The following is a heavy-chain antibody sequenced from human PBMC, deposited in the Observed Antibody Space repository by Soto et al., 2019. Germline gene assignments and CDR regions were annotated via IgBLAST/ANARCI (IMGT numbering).Heavy chain of an antibody. J-gene: IGHJ6*02. D-gene: IGHD3-22*01. Sequence: QVQLVQSGAEVKKPGSSVKVSCQASGGSFSDYAISWVRQAAGQGLEWMGGIIPMLGIADNAQKFQGRVIITADEYTNTVYMELSSLRSEDTAVYYCARDGDYYDSSGFQRDYHYYGMDVWGQGTTVTVAS. CDR2: IIPMLGIA. CDR1: GGSFSDYA. V-gene: IGHV1-69*01. CDR3: ARDGDYYDSSGFQRDYHYYGMDV.